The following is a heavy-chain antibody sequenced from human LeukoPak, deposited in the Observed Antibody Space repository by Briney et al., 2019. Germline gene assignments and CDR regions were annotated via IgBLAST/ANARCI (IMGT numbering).Heavy chain of an antibody. CDR3: ARGATVTTYYYYGMDV. CDR1: GGSISSGGYY. Sequence: PSETLSLTCTVSGGSISSGGYYRSWIRQHPGKGLEWIGYIYYGGSTYYNPSLKSRVTISVDTSKNQFSLKLSSVTAADTAVYYCARGATVTTYYYYGMDVWGQGTTVTVSS. D-gene: IGHD4-17*01. J-gene: IGHJ6*02. V-gene: IGHV4-31*03. CDR2: IYYGGST.